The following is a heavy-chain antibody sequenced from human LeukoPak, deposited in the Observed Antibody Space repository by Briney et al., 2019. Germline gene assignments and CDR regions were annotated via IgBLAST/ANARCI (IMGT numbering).Heavy chain of an antibody. D-gene: IGHD2-2*02. Sequence: SETLSLTCTVSGASIYTSSSYWGWIRQPPGKGLEWIASVYYTGSTYYSPSLKSRATISVDTSKNQFSLELNSVTAADTAVYYCTTSRANDCSSPSCYTDYWGQGTLVTVSS. J-gene: IGHJ4*02. V-gene: IGHV4-39*01. CDR2: VYYTGST. CDR3: TTSRANDCSSPSCYTDY. CDR1: GASIYTSSSY.